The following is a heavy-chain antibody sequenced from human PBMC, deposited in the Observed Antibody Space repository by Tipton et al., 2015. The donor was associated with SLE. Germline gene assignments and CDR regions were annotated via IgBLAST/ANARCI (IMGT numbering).Heavy chain of an antibody. D-gene: IGHD2-15*01. J-gene: IGHJ5*02. Sequence: LRLSCAVYGGSFSGYHWTWIRQPPGKGLEWIGEVYHSGRTDSNPSLKSRVTISVDTSKNQFSLKLSSVTAADTAVYYCARDWGYCSGNTCYEGRIDPWGQGALVTVSS. CDR2: VYHSGRT. CDR1: GGSFSGYH. CDR3: ARDWGYCSGNTCYEGRIDP. V-gene: IGHV4-34*01.